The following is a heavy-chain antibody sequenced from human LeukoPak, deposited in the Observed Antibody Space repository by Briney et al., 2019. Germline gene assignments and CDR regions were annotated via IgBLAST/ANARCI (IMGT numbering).Heavy chain of an antibody. CDR3: ARDRGISTARGVPSWFDP. Sequence: SETLPLTCAVSGGSISSGDYYWTWIRQPAGKGLEWIGRIYTTGSTSYNPSLKNRVTISVDTSKNQISLKLSSVTAADTAVYYCARDRGISTARGVPSWFDPWGQGTLVTVSS. CDR1: GGSISSGDYY. D-gene: IGHD3-10*01. J-gene: IGHJ5*02. V-gene: IGHV4-61*02. CDR2: IYTTGST.